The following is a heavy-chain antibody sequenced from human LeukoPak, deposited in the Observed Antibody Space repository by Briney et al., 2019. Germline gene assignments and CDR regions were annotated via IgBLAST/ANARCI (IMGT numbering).Heavy chain of an antibody. CDR2: INSDGSIT. D-gene: IGHD1-26*01. CDR3: VRGVGTTSNDY. V-gene: IGHV3-74*01. CDR1: GFTFSSFW. J-gene: IGHJ4*02. Sequence: GGSLRLSCAASGFTFSSFWMHWVPQVPGKGLVWLSRINSDGSITTYVDSVKGRFTISRDNAKNTLYLQMNSLRAEDTAMYYCVRGVGTTSNDYWGQGTLVTVSS.